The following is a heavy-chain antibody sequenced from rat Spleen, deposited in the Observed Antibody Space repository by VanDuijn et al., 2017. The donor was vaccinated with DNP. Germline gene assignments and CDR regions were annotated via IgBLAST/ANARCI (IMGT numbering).Heavy chain of an antibody. D-gene: IGHD4-1*01. J-gene: IGHJ2*01. V-gene: IGHV5S13*01. Sequence: EVHLVESGGGLVQPGRSLKLSCVASGFTFSKYGMAWVRQAPTKGLEWVASISTSGEYAHYRDSVKGRFTISRDNAKDTQYLQMDSLRSEDTATYYCAIANGNYWGQGVMVTVSS. CDR2: ISTSGEYA. CDR1: GFTFSKYG. CDR3: AIANGNY.